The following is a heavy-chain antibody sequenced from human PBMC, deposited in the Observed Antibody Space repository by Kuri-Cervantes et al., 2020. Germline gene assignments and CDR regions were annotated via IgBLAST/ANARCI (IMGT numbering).Heavy chain of an antibody. CDR3: ARDRTTEGGVTEDQYYYYYYGMDV. V-gene: IGHV1-46*01. CDR1: GYTFTSYY. Sequence: ASVKVSCKASGYTFTSYYMHWVRQAPGQGLEWMGIINPSGGSTSYAQKFQDRVTMTRDTSTSTAYMELRSLRSDDTAVYYCARDRTTEGGVTEDQYYYYYYGMDVWGQGTTVTVSS. D-gene: IGHD4-11*01. CDR2: INPSGGST. J-gene: IGHJ6*02.